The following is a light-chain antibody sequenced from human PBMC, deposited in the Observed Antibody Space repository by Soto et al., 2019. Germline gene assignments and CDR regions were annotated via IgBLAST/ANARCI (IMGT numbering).Light chain of an antibody. CDR1: QSVSSY. CDR3: QQRSIWPRT. V-gene: IGKV3-11*01. Sequence: EIVLTQSPATLSLSPGERATLSCRASQSVSSYLAWYQQKPGQVPRLVIYDASTRATGIPGRFSGSVSETDFTVTISRLEPEYFGVYYCQQRSIWPRTFGQATKVAIK. CDR2: DAS. J-gene: IGKJ1*01.